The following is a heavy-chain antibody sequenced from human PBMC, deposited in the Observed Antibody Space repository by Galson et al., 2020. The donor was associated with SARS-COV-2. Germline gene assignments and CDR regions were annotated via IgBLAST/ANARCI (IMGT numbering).Heavy chain of an antibody. CDR2: INHSGST. V-gene: IGHV4-34*01. J-gene: IGHJ4*02. CDR3: ARGDYGGNFDY. Sequence: SETLSLTCAVYGGSFSGYYWSWIRQPPAKGLEWIGAINHSGSTNYNPSLKSRVTISVDTSKNQFSLKLSSVTAADTAVYYCARGDYGGNFDYWGQGTRVTVSS. D-gene: IGHD4-17*01. CDR1: GGSFSGYY.